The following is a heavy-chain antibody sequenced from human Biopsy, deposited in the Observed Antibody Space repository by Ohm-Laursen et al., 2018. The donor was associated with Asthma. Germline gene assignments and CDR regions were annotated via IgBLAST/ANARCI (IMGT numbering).Heavy chain of an antibody. CDR2: ISYDGTNE. Sequence: SLRLSCAAFGFTFSDYDMHWVRQAPGKGLEWVAVISYDGTNEDYADSVKGRFTFSRDNSQNTLSLEMNSLRVEDTAVYYCARDLRSDNWNPWGMDVWGLGTTVTVAS. CDR3: ARDLRSDNWNPWGMDV. D-gene: IGHD1-20*01. J-gene: IGHJ6*02. V-gene: IGHV3-30-3*01. CDR1: GFTFSDYD.